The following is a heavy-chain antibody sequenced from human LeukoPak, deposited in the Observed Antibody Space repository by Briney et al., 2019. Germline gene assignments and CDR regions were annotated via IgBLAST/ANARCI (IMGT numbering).Heavy chain of an antibody. CDR2: VSYRGTT. CDR1: GGFIGSDY. D-gene: IGHD6-13*01. CDR3: ARGYPYGSNWSIFDL. J-gene: IGHJ4*02. V-gene: IGHV4-59*01. Sequence: SETLSLTCTVSGGFIGSDYWSWIRQPPEKGLEWIGYVSYRGTTNYNPSVESRVTISVDTSKNHFSLKLTSVTAADTAVYYCARGYPYGSNWSIFDLWGQGALVTVSS.